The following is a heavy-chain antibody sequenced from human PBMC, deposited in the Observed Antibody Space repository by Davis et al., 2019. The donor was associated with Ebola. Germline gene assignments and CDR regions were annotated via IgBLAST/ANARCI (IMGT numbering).Heavy chain of an antibody. CDR1: GFTFRSYW. D-gene: IGHD6-19*01. CDR2: IKEDGSEK. V-gene: IGHV3-7*03. J-gene: IGHJ4*02. CDR3: VRHIAVSTYEF. Sequence: GESLKISCAASGFTFRSYWMSWVRQAPGKGLEWVAKIKEDGSEKLEVDSVKGRFTISRDNAKNSLHLQMNSLRPEDTAVYYCVRHIAVSTYEFWGPGTLVTVSS.